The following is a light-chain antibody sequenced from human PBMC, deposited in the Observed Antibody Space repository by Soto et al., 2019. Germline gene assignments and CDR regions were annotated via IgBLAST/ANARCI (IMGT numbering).Light chain of an antibody. V-gene: IGKV4-1*01. J-gene: IGKJ2*01. CDR2: WAS. CDR1: QSVLYSSNNKNY. CDR3: QQYYSTPYT. Sequence: DIVLTQSPDSLAVSLGERATINCKSSQSVLYSSNNKNYLAWYQQKPGQPPKLLIYWASTRESGVPDRFSGSGAGTDFTITISSMQAEDVAVYYYQQYYSTPYTFGQGTKLEIK.